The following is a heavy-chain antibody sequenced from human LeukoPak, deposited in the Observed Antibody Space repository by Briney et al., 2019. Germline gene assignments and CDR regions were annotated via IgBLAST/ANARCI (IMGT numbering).Heavy chain of an antibody. CDR3: ARDPKAARPN. D-gene: IGHD6-6*01. J-gene: IGHJ4*02. CDR2: ISYDGSNK. V-gene: IGHV3-30-3*01. CDR1: GFTFSSYA. Sequence: PGRPLRLSCAASGFTFSSYAMHWVRQAPGKGLEWVAVISYDGSNKYYADSVKGRFTISRDNSKNTLYLQMNSLRAEDTAVYYCARDPKAARPNWGQGTLVTVSS.